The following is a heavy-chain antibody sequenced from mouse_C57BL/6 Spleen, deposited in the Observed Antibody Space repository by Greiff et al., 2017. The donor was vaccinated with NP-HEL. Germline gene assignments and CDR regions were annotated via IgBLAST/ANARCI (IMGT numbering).Heavy chain of an antibody. CDR3: ARTDYDGFYYAMDY. CDR1: GFTFSDYG. D-gene: IGHD2-4*01. V-gene: IGHV5-17*01. Sequence: EVKLVESGGGLVKPGGSLKLSCAASGFTFSDYGMHWVRQAPEKGLEWVAYISSGSSTIYYADTVKGRFTISRDNAKNTLFLQMTSLRSEDTAMYYCARTDYDGFYYAMDYWGQGTSVTVSS. J-gene: IGHJ4*01. CDR2: ISSGSSTI.